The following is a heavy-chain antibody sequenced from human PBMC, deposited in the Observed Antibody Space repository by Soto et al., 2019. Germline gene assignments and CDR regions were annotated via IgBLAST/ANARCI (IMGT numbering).Heavy chain of an antibody. J-gene: IGHJ5*02. CDR2: IIPIFGTA. V-gene: IGHV1-69*01. Sequence: QVQLVQSGAEVKKPGSSVKVSCKASGGTFSSYAISWVRQAPGQGLEWMGGIIPIFGTANYAQKFQGRVTITADESTSTAYRELSSLRAEDTAVYYCASSCSGGSCPPRLAWFDPWGQGTLVTVSS. D-gene: IGHD2-15*01. CDR1: GGTFSSYA. CDR3: ASSCSGGSCPPRLAWFDP.